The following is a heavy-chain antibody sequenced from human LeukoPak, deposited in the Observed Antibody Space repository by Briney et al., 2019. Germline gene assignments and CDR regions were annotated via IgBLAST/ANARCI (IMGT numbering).Heavy chain of an antibody. D-gene: IGHD3-22*01. Sequence: PGGSLRLSCAASEFTFSRYWMHWVRQAPGKGLEWVSYISSSGSAIYYADSVKGRFTISRDNAKNSLYLQMNSLRAEDTAVYYCARDPDYCDSSGYYGDYWGQGTLVTVSS. J-gene: IGHJ4*02. V-gene: IGHV3-48*03. CDR3: ARDPDYCDSSGYYGDY. CDR2: ISSSGSAI. CDR1: EFTFSRYW.